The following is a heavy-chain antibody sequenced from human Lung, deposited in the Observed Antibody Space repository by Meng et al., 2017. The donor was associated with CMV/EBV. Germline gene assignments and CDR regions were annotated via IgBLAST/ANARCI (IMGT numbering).Heavy chain of an antibody. CDR1: GFTFSIYA. D-gene: IGHD2-21*01. V-gene: IGHV3-30*02. CDR3: AKDVSSDGYCYGDAFDI. J-gene: IGHJ3*02. Sequence: GGSXRLXXPASGFTFSIYAMHWVRKAPGKGLEWVAFIRYDGSKNYYADSVKGRFTISRDNSKNTLYLQMNSLRAEDTAVYYCAKDVSSDGYCYGDAFDIXGQGXMVTVSS. CDR2: IRYDGSKN.